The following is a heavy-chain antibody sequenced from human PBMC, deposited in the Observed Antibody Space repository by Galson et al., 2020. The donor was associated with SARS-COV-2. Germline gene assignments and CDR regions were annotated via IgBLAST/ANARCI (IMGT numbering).Heavy chain of an antibody. J-gene: IGHJ6*02. Sequence: SVKVSCKASGGTFSSYAISWVRQAPGQGLEWMGGIIPIFGTANYAQKFQGRVTITADKSTSTAYMELSSLRSEDTAVYYCARGLFSRSWPPYYYYGMDVWGQGTTVTVSS. D-gene: IGHD6-13*01. CDR2: IIPIFGTA. V-gene: IGHV1-69*06. CDR3: ARGLFSRSWPPYYYYGMDV. CDR1: GGTFSSYA.